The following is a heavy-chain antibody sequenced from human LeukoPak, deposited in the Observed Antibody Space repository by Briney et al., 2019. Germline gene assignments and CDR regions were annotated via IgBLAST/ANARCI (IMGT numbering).Heavy chain of an antibody. J-gene: IGHJ4*02. Sequence: SETLSLTCTVSGGSISSYYWSWIRQPPGKGLEWIGYIYYSGSTNYNPSLKSGVTISVDTSKNQFSLKLSSVTAADTAVYYCARFTYGDYLFDYWGQGTLVTVSS. CDR2: IYYSGST. D-gene: IGHD4-17*01. CDR3: ARFTYGDYLFDY. CDR1: GGSISSYY. V-gene: IGHV4-59*08.